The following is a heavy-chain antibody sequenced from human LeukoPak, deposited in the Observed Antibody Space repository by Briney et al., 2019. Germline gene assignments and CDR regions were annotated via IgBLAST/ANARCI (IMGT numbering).Heavy chain of an antibody. V-gene: IGHV1-18*04. Sequence: GASVKVSCKASGYTFTSYGISWVRQAPGQGLEWMGWISAYNGNTNYAQKLQGRVTMTTDTSTSTAYMELRSLRSDDTAVYYCARDPIWFGDPLSGTPSLDYWGQGTLVTVSS. CDR2: ISAYNGNT. CDR1: GYTFTSYG. CDR3: ARDPIWFGDPLSGTPSLDY. J-gene: IGHJ4*02. D-gene: IGHD3-10*01.